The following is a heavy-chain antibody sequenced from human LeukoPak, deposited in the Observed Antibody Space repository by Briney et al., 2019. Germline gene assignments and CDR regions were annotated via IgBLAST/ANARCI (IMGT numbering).Heavy chain of an antibody. CDR2: VKRDGSKE. CDR1: GFTFSSHW. V-gene: IGHV3-7*03. CDR3: ARETMVRGVLTGYYFDY. J-gene: IGHJ4*02. Sequence: GGSLRLSCAASGFTFSSHWVNWVRQAPGRGLEWVASVKRDGSKEYYVDSVKGRFTISRDNAKNSLTLQMNSLTAEDTAVYYCARETMVRGVLTGYYFDYWGQGTLVTVSS. D-gene: IGHD3-10*01.